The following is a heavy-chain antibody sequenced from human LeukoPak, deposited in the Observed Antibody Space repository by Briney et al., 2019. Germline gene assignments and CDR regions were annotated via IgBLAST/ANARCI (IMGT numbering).Heavy chain of an antibody. Sequence: GGSLRLSCAASGFTVSSSYMSWVRQAPGKGLEWVSIIYSGGNTYYADSVKGRFTISRDNSKNTLYLQMNSLRAEDTAVYYCARYFYGSGGRRQEFDYWGQGTLVAVSS. V-gene: IGHV3-53*01. CDR3: ARYFYGSGGRRQEFDY. CDR2: IYSGGNT. CDR1: GFTVSSSY. D-gene: IGHD3-10*01. J-gene: IGHJ4*02.